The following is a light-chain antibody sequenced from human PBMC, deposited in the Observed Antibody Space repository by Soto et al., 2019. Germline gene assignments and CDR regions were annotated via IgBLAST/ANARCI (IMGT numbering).Light chain of an antibody. Sequence: QSALTQPASLSGSPGQSITISCTGTSSDVGGYNYVSWYQQHPGKAPKLMIYEVSTRPSGVSNRFSGSKSGNTAALNISGLQAEDEADYYCSSYTSSSIDYVFGTGTKVTVL. CDR2: EVS. V-gene: IGLV2-14*01. CDR1: SSDVGGYNY. J-gene: IGLJ1*01. CDR3: SSYTSSSIDYV.